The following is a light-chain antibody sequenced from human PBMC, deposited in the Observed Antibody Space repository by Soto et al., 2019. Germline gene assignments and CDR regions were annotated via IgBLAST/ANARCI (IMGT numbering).Light chain of an antibody. Sequence: QSALTQPASVPGSPGQSITISCTGTSSDVGGYNYVSWYQQHPGKAPKLMIFEVSNRPSGVSNRFSGSKSDNTASLTISGLQAEDEADYYCSSYTSSSTVVFGGGTKVTVL. CDR2: EVS. V-gene: IGLV2-14*01. J-gene: IGLJ2*01. CDR1: SSDVGGYNY. CDR3: SSYTSSSTVV.